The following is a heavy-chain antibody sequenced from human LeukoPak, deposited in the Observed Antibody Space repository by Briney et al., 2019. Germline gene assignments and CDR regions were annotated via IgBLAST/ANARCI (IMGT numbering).Heavy chain of an antibody. CDR2: ISSSTSYI. J-gene: IGHJ4*02. D-gene: IGHD4-17*01. V-gene: IGHV3-21*04. CDR3: ANRDYGRDY. CDR1: GFTFSSYS. Sequence: GGSLRLSCAASGFTFSSYSMNWVRQAPGKGLEWVSSISSSTSYIYYADSVKGRFTISRDNSKNTLYLQMNSLRAEDTAVYYCANRDYGRDYWGQGTLVTVSS.